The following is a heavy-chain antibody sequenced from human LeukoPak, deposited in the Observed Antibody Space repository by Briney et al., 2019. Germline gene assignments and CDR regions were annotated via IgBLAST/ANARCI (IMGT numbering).Heavy chain of an antibody. D-gene: IGHD6-13*01. CDR1: GSTFSSYS. CDR3: ASGNRYSSSWAFDY. J-gene: IGHJ4*02. V-gene: IGHV3-21*01. Sequence: GGSLRLSCAASGSTFSSYSMNWVRQAPGKRLEWVSSISSSSSYIYYADSVKGRFTISRDNAKNSLYLQMNSLRAEDTAVYYCASGNRYSSSWAFDYWGQGTLVTVSS. CDR2: ISSSSSYI.